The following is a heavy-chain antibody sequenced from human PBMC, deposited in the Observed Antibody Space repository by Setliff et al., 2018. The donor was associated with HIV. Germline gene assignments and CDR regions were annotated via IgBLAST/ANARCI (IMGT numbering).Heavy chain of an antibody. CDR3: ARALPPHSSGWYVY. V-gene: IGHV1-18*01. CDR2: ISAYNGNT. J-gene: IGHJ4*02. CDR1: GYTFTNYG. D-gene: IGHD6-19*01. Sequence: ASVKVSCKASGYTFTNYGISWVRQAPGQGLEWMGWISAYNGNTNYAQKFQGRVTVTTDTSTSTAYMELRSLRSDDTAVYFCARALPPHSSGWYVYWGQGSLVTVSS.